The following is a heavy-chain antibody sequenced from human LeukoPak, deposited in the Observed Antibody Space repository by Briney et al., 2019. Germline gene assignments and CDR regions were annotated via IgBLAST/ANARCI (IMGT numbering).Heavy chain of an antibody. Sequence: PPETLSLTCAVYGGSFSGYYWSWIRQPPGKGLEWIGEINHSGSTNYNPSLKSRVTISVDTSKNQFSLKLSSVTAADTAVYYCARRERWLQIGAFDIWGQGTMVTVSS. V-gene: IGHV4-34*01. J-gene: IGHJ3*02. D-gene: IGHD5-24*01. CDR3: ARRERWLQIGAFDI. CDR1: GGSFSGYY. CDR2: INHSGST.